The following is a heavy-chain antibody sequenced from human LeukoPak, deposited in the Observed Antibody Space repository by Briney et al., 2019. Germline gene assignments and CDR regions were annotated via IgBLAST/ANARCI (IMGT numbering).Heavy chain of an antibody. J-gene: IGHJ4*02. CDR3: ARDARGWSGFDY. V-gene: IGHV4-4*07. CDR1: GGSISSYY. D-gene: IGHD3-3*01. Sequence: KPSETLSLTCSVFGGSISSYYWGWIRPPAGEGREWIGRIYTTGNTDYNPSLKTRVTMSVDTSKNQFSLNLSSVTAADTAVYYCARDARGWSGFDYWGQGTLVTVSS. CDR2: IYTTGNT.